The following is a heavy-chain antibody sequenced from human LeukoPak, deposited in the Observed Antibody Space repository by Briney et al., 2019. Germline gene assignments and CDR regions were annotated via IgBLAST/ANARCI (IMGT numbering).Heavy chain of an antibody. Sequence: GGSLRLSCVVSGFTFSSYSMNWVRQTPGKGLEWVSSISSSSSYIYYADSVKGRFTISRDNAKNSLYLQMKSLRAEDTAVYYCARDRESSSWFDYWGQGTLVTVSS. CDR3: ARDRESSSWFDY. D-gene: IGHD6-13*01. CDR1: GFTFSSYS. V-gene: IGHV3-21*01. CDR2: ISSSSSYI. J-gene: IGHJ4*02.